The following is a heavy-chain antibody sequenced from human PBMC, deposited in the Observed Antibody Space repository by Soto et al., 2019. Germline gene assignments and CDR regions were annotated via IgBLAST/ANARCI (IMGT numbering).Heavy chain of an antibody. D-gene: IGHD6-19*01. CDR3: ARGRYSSGWPEGNAFDI. V-gene: IGHV1-69*06. J-gene: IGHJ3*02. CDR2: IIPIFGTA. Sequence: QVQLVQSGAEVKKPGSSVKVSCKASGGTFSSYAISWVRQAPGQGLEWMGGIIPIFGTANYAQKSQGRVTITADKSTSTAYMELSSLRSEDTAVYYCARGRYSSGWPEGNAFDIWGQGTMVTVSS. CDR1: GGTFSSYA.